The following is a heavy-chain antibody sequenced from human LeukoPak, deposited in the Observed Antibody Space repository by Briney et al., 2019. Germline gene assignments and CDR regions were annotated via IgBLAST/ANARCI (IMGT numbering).Heavy chain of an antibody. J-gene: IGHJ1*01. CDR3: AKTYYYDSVYPH. D-gene: IGHD3-22*01. Sequence: ASVKVSCKASGYTCTGYYMHWVRQAPGQGLEWMGLINPNSGGTNYAQKFQGRVTMTRDTSISTAYMELSRLRSDDTAVYYCAKTYYYDSVYPHWGQGTLVTVSS. CDR1: GYTCTGYY. CDR2: INPNSGGT. V-gene: IGHV1-2*02.